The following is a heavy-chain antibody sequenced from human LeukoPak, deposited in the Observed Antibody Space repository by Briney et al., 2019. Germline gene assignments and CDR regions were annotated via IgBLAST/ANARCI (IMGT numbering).Heavy chain of an antibody. CDR1: GFTFSSYE. CDR3: ARLLRGDYGDYSNYYYYYYMDV. D-gene: IGHD4-17*01. CDR2: ISSSGSTI. Sequence: GGSLRLSCAASGFTFSSYEMNWVRQAPGKGLEWVSYISSSGSTIYYADSVKGRFTISRDNAKNSLYLQMNSLRAEDTAVYYCARLLRGDYGDYSNYYYYYYMDVWGKGTTVTISS. V-gene: IGHV3-48*03. J-gene: IGHJ6*03.